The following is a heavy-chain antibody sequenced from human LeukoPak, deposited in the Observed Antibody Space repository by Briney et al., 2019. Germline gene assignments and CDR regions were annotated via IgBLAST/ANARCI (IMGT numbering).Heavy chain of an antibody. CDR2: ISYDGSNK. CDR1: GFTFSSYA. J-gene: IGHJ4*02. D-gene: IGHD5-12*01. CDR3: ASSGYSGVFDY. V-gene: IGHV3-30-3*01. Sequence: GGSLRLSCAASGFTFSSYAMHWVRQAPGKGLEWVAVISYDGSNKYYADSVKGRFTISRDNSKNTLYLQMNSLRAEDTAVYYCASSGYSGVFDYWGQGTLVTVSS.